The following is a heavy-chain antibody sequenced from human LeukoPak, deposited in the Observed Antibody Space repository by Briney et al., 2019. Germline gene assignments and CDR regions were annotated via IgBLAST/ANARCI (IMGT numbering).Heavy chain of an antibody. D-gene: IGHD2-15*01. J-gene: IGHJ2*01. CDR2: ISAYNGNT. V-gene: IGHV1-18*04. CDR3: ARVALGSWYFDL. Sequence: ASVKVSCKASGYTFTGYYMHWVRQAPGQGLEWMGWISAYNGNTNYAQKLQGRVTMTTDTSTSTAYMDLRSLRSDDTAVYHCARVALGSWYFDLWGRGTLVTVSS. CDR1: GYTFTGYY.